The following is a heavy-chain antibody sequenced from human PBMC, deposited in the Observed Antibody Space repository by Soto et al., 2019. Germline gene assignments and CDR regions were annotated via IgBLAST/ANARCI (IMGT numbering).Heavy chain of an antibody. V-gene: IGHV4-59*08. D-gene: IGHD4-17*01. CDR2: IYYSGST. CDR1: GGSISSYY. CDR3: ARQEVYGDYMWFDP. Sequence: QVQLQESGPGLVKPSETLSLTCTVSGGSISSYYWSWIRQPPGKGLEWIGYIYYSGSTNYNPSLKSRVTISVDTSKNQFSLKLSSVTAADTAVYYCARQEVYGDYMWFDPWGQGTLVTVSS. J-gene: IGHJ5*02.